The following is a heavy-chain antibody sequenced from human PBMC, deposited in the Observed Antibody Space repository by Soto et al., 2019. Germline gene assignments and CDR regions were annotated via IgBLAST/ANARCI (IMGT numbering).Heavy chain of an antibody. D-gene: IGHD1-26*01. Sequence: QVQLQESGPGLVKPSQTLSLTCTVSGGSISSGGYYWSWIRQHPGKGLEWIGYIYYSGSTYYNPSLKSRVTIAVDTSKNQFSLKLSSVTAADTAVYYCARGSEVGATLFDYWGQGTLVTVSS. J-gene: IGHJ4*02. CDR1: GGSISSGGYY. CDR3: ARGSEVGATLFDY. CDR2: IYYSGST. V-gene: IGHV4-31*03.